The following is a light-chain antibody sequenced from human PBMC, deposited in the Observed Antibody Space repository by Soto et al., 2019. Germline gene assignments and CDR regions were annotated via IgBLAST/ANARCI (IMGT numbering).Light chain of an antibody. CDR1: QSISSW. J-gene: IGKJ1*01. CDR3: QQYNTYSGS. V-gene: IGKV1-5*01. Sequence: DIQMNLSPSTLSASVGDRVTITCRASQSISSWLAWYQQKPGKAPKLLIYDASSLESGVPSRFSGSGSGTEFTLTINSLQPDDFATYCCQQYNTYSGSFGPGSKADIK. CDR2: DAS.